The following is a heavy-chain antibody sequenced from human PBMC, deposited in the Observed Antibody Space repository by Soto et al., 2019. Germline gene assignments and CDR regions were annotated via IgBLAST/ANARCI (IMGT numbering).Heavy chain of an antibody. CDR2: INADNGNT. J-gene: IGHJ4*02. Sequence: ASVKVSCKVSGYTFTSYAMHWVRQAPGQRLEWMGWINADNGNTKYSQKFQGRVTITTDTSTSTAYMELRSLRSDDTAVYYCAREQRGSWPYYFDYWGQGTLVTVSS. CDR3: AREQRGSWPYYFDY. D-gene: IGHD5-12*01. CDR1: GYTFTSYA. V-gene: IGHV1-3*01.